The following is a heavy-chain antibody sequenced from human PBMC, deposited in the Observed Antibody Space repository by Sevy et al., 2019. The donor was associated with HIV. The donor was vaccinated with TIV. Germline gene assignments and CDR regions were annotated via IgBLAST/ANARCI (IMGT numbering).Heavy chain of an antibody. CDR2: INPNSGGT. J-gene: IGHJ3*02. Sequence: ASVKVSCKASGYTFTGYYMHWVRQAPGQGLEWMGWINPNSGGTNYAQKFQGRVTMTRDTSISTAYMELSRLGSDDTAGYYCARDPVVVAHAHAFDIWGQGTMVTVSS. CDR3: ARDPVVVAHAHAFDI. CDR1: GYTFTGYY. D-gene: IGHD2-15*01. V-gene: IGHV1-2*02.